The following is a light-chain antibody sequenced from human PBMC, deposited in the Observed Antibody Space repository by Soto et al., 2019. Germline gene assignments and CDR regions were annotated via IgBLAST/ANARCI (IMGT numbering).Light chain of an antibody. CDR3: QQRSTWPPT. Sequence: EIVLTQSPATLSLSPGERATLSCRASQSVSSYLAWYQQKPGQAPRLLIYDASNRATGIPARFSGSGSGTDFTFTISILEPEDFAVYYCQQRSTWPPTFGGGTKVDIK. CDR2: DAS. J-gene: IGKJ4*01. CDR1: QSVSSY. V-gene: IGKV3-11*01.